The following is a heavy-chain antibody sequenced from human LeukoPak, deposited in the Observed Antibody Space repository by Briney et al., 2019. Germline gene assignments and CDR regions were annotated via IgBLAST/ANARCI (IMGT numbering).Heavy chain of an antibody. V-gene: IGHV3-30*02. D-gene: IGHD3-16*01. CDR3: ARGRLGELYY. CDR1: GFTFSSYG. Sequence: GGSLRLSCAASGFTFSSYGMHWVSQAPGKGLEWVAFIRYDGSNKYYADSVKGRFTISRDNSKNTLYLQMNSLRAEDTAVYYCARGRLGELYYWGQRTLVTVSS. CDR2: IRYDGSNK. J-gene: IGHJ4*02.